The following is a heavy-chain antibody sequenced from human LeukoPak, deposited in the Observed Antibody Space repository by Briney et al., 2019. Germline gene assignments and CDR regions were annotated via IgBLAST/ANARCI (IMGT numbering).Heavy chain of an antibody. CDR1: GGSISSSSYY. Sequence: SETLSLTCTVSGGSISSSSYYWGWIRQPPGKGLKWIGSIYYSGSTYYNPSLKSRVTISVDTSKNQFSLKLSSVTAADTAVYYCARSQYCSGGSCYSISGFDAFDIWGQGTMVTVSS. CDR2: IYYSGST. J-gene: IGHJ3*02. V-gene: IGHV4-39*01. D-gene: IGHD2-15*01. CDR3: ARSQYCSGGSCYSISGFDAFDI.